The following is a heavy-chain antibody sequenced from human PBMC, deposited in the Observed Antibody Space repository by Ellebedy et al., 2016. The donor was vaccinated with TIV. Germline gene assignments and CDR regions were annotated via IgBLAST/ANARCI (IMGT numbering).Heavy chain of an antibody. V-gene: IGHV4-34*01. Sequence: SETLSLXXAVYGGSFRGYYWTWIRQSPGRGLEWIGEINHGGSTTYNPSLESRATISVDTSKNQFSLRLNSVTAADTAVYFCARTLVAPAAIRLDYWGQGTLVTVSS. CDR2: INHGGST. CDR1: GGSFRGYY. D-gene: IGHD2-2*01. J-gene: IGHJ4*02. CDR3: ARTLVAPAAIRLDY.